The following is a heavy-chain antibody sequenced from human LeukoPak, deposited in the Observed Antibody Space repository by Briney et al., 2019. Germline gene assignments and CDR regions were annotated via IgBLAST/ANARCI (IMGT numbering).Heavy chain of an antibody. D-gene: IGHD3-3*01. CDR3: ARTRDFWSGYFDY. Sequence: SQTLSLTCAVSGVSITSDTYCWSWIRQPPGKGLEWIGYILHSGSTYYNPSLKSRVTISIDTSKSQFSLKLSSETAADTAVYYCARTRDFWSGYFDYWGQGTLVTVSS. CDR1: GVSITSDTYC. V-gene: IGHV4-30-2*01. J-gene: IGHJ4*02. CDR2: ILHSGST.